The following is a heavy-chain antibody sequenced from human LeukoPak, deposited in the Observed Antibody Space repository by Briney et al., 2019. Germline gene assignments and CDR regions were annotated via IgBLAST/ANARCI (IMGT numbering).Heavy chain of an antibody. J-gene: IGHJ4*02. D-gene: IGHD3-16*01. V-gene: IGHV3-23*01. CDR2: ISSGSGGST. CDR3: AKVPHRNEGADY. CDR1: GFTFNTYS. Sequence: GGSLRLSCGASGFTFNTYSMHWVRQARGRGLEGVSYISSGSGGSTYYADSVKGRFTISRDNSKNTLYLQMNSLRDEDTAVYYCAKVPHRNEGADYWGQGTLVTVSS.